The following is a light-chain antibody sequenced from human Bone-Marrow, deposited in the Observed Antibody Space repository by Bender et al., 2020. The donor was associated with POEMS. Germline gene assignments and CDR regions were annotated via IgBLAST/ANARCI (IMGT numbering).Light chain of an antibody. J-gene: IGLJ1*01. CDR2: DVT. Sequence: QAGLTQPPSVSKGLRQTATLTCTGTSSDVGDYNSVSWYQRHPGKAPKLLIFDVTERPSGVPDRFSGSKSGNTASLTISGLQAEDEADYYCCSYAGSSTFVFGTGTKVTVL. CDR3: CSYAGSSTFV. V-gene: IGLV2-11*01. CDR1: SSDVGDYNS.